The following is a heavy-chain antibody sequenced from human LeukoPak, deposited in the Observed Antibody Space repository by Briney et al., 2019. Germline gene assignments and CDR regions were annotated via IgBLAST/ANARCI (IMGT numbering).Heavy chain of an antibody. D-gene: IGHD3-3*01. Sequence: ASVKVSCKASGYTFTSYGISWVRQAPGQGLEWMGWISAYNGNTNYAQKLQGRVTMTTDTSTSTAYMELRSLRSEDTAVYYCARDSPSPTYDLGDAFDIWGQGTMVTVSS. CDR2: ISAYNGNT. J-gene: IGHJ3*02. CDR3: ARDSPSPTYDLGDAFDI. CDR1: GYTFTSYG. V-gene: IGHV1-18*01.